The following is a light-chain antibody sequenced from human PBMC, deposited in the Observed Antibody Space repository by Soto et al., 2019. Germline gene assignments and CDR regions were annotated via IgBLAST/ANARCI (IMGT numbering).Light chain of an antibody. V-gene: IGKV1-33*01. CDR3: HQYTSPPYT. Sequence: DIQLTQSPSSLSASVGDRIAITCQASQGISRELNWYQQKPGKAPELLIYGASNLQTGVPSRFSGGGSGTHFSLTISALQPEDVATYYCHQYTSPPYTFGGGTKVEIK. J-gene: IGKJ4*01. CDR1: QGISRE. CDR2: GAS.